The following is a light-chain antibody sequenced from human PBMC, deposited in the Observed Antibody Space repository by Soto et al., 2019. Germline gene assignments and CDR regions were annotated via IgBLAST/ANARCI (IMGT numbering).Light chain of an antibody. Sequence: DLQMTQSPSSLSASVGDRVTITCRGSQSINTYLNWYQQKPGKAPDLLIFDAFTLKSGVPSRFSGSGSGTDFTLTINSMQPEDFATYYRQQSFSDPTFGGGTKVEI. J-gene: IGKJ4*01. CDR3: QQSFSDPT. CDR1: QSINTY. CDR2: DAF. V-gene: IGKV1-39*01.